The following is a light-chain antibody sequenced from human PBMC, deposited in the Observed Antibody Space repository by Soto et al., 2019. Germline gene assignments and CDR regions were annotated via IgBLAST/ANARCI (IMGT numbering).Light chain of an antibody. CDR2: AAS. CDR3: QKYNSAPLS. J-gene: IGKJ4*01. Sequence: DIQMTQSPSSLSASVGDRVTITCRASQGIINYLAWYQQKPGKAPKLLIYAASTLQSGVTSRFSGSGSGTAFTLTISGLQPEDVATYYCQKYNSAPLSFGGGTKVEIK. V-gene: IGKV1-27*01. CDR1: QGIINY.